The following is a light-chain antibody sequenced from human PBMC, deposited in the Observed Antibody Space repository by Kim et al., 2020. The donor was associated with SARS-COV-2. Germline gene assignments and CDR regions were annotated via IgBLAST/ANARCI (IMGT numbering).Light chain of an antibody. J-gene: IGKJ3*01. CDR3: QQFYTYPFT. CDR2: GAS. CDR1: QNIASN. Sequence: ASTGDRVTITCRASQNIASNLAWYQQKPGKAPKLLTFGASTLQSGFPSRFIGSGSGTEFTLTISCLQSEDFATYYCQQFYTYPFTFGPGTKVDIK. V-gene: IGKV1-8*01.